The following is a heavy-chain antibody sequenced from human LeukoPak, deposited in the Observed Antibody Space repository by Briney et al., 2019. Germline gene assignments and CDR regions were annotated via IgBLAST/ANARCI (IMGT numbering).Heavy chain of an antibody. Sequence: PSETLSLTCAVYGGSFSGYYWSWIRQPPGKGLEWIGSIYYSGSTYYNPSLKSRVTISVDTSKNQFSLKLSSVTAADTAVYYCARAWTGYYGSGSYYNWFDPWGQGTLVTVSS. CDR3: ARAWTGYYGSGSYYNWFDP. V-gene: IGHV4-34*01. J-gene: IGHJ5*02. CDR1: GGSFSGYY. CDR2: IYYSGST. D-gene: IGHD3-10*01.